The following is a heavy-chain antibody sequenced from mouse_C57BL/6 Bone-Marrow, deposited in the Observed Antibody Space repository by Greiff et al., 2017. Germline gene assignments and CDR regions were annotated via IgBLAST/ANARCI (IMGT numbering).Heavy chain of an antibody. J-gene: IGHJ4*01. V-gene: IGHV7-1*01. CDR1: GFTFSDFY. CDR3: ARDAHYYGSSVYAMDY. D-gene: IGHD1-1*01. Sequence: EVKLVESGGGLVQSGRSLRLSCATSGFTFSDFYMEWVRQAPGKGLEWIAASRNKANDYTTEYSASVKGRFIVSRDTSQSILYLQMNALRAEDTAIYYCARDAHYYGSSVYAMDYWGQGTSVTVSS. CDR2: SRNKANDYTT.